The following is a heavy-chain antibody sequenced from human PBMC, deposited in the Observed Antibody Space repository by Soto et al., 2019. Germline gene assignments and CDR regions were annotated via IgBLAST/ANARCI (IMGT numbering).Heavy chain of an antibody. V-gene: IGHV3-74*01. CDR1: GCNFSIYW. Sequence: PVGSHRLSCAASGCNFSIYWVHWVRQAPGQGLVWVSRIKSDGTYTSYADSVKGRFTISRDNAKNTLYLQMNSLRAEDTAVYYCENSYWPVGNYWGQGIPVTVSS. J-gene: IGHJ4*02. CDR3: ENSYWPVGNY. CDR2: IKSDGTYT. D-gene: IGHD2-8*02.